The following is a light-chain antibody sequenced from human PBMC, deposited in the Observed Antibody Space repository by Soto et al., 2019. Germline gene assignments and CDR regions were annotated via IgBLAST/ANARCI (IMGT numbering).Light chain of an antibody. CDR2: KDD. CDR3: YSATDNNQGV. Sequence: SYELTQPSSVSVSPGQTARITCSGDVLSKKFARWFQQKPGQAPVLVIYKDDERPSGIPERFSGSSSETTVTLTISGAQVEDEADYYCYSATDNNQGVFGTGTKVTVL. V-gene: IGLV3-27*01. CDR1: VLSKKF. J-gene: IGLJ1*01.